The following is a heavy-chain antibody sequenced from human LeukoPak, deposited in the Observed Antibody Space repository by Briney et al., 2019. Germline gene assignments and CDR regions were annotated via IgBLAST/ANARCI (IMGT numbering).Heavy chain of an antibody. CDR1: GFTFVDYA. CDR3: AKARGVWFQGAFDI. V-gene: IGHV3-9*01. D-gene: IGHD2-8*01. J-gene: IGHJ3*02. CDR2: ISWNSDSI. Sequence: GGSLRLSCAASGFTFVDYAMHWVRQPPGKGLEWVSGISWNSDSIGYADSVKGRFTISRDNAENSLYLQMNSLRAEDTALYYCAKARGVWFQGAFDIWGQGTMVTVSS.